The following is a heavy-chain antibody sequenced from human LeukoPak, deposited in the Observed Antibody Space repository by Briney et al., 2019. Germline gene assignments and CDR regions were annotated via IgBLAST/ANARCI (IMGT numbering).Heavy chain of an antibody. CDR2: ISSSSSTI. CDR1: GFTFSSYS. J-gene: IGHJ6*02. V-gene: IGHV3-48*02. D-gene: IGHD2-15*01. Sequence: QPGGSLRLSCAASGFTFSSYSMNWVRQAPGKGPEWVSYISSSSSTIYYADSVKGRFTISRDNAKNSLYLQMNSLRDEDTAVYYCARYGVVVAARDDLGYGMDVWGQGTTVTVSS. CDR3: ARYGVVVAARDDLGYGMDV.